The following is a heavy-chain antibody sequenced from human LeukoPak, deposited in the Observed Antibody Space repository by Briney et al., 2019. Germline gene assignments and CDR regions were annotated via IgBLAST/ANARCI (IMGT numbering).Heavy chain of an antibody. CDR3: ESQFWWAAVAGTTLDY. V-gene: IGHV3-21*04. Sequence: GGSLRLSCAVSGFTFSGYTMNWGRQAPGKGLEWVSSVSSSSSNIYYADSVKGRFTTSRDNAKISLYLQMNSLRAEDTAVYYCESQFWWAAVAGTTLDYWGQGTLVTVSS. J-gene: IGHJ4*02. D-gene: IGHD6-19*01. CDR1: GFTFSGYT. CDR2: VSSSSSNI.